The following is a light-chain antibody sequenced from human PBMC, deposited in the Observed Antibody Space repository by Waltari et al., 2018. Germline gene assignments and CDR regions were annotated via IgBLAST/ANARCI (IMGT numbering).Light chain of an antibody. J-gene: IGKJ4*02. V-gene: IGKV3-11*01. CDR3: QQRSNWPPLT. CDR2: DAS. Sequence: EIVFTQSPATLSLSPGERATLSCRASQSVSSYLAWYQQKPGQAPRLLIYDASNRASGIPARFSGSGFGTDFTLTISSLESEDSAVYYCQQRSNWPPLTFGGGTKVEIK. CDR1: QSVSSY.